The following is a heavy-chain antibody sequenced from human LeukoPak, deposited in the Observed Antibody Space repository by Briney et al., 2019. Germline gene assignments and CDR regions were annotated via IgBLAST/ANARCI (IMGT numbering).Heavy chain of an antibody. CDR3: ARDRGKISDYFGSGSSLHYCMDV. Sequence: GASVRVSCKASGYTFTDYYMHWVRQAPGQGLEWMGWINPISGGTNYAQKFQGRVTMTRDTSISTAYMDLSRLISDDTAVYYCARDRGKISDYFGSGSSLHYCMDVWGKGTTVTVSS. J-gene: IGHJ6*03. CDR1: GYTFTDYY. V-gene: IGHV1-2*02. CDR2: INPISGGT. D-gene: IGHD3-10*01.